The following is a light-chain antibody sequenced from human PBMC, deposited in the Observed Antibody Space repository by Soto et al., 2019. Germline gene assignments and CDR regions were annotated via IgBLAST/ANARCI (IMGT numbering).Light chain of an antibody. Sequence: ALTQPASVSGSPGQSITISCTGTSADVGGCNYVSWYQQHPDKAPKVVIYEVSNRPSGVSNRFSGSKSGNTASLTISGLQAEDEADYYCGSCTTSSILVFGTGTKVTVL. V-gene: IGLV2-14*01. CDR1: SADVGGCNY. CDR2: EVS. CDR3: GSCTTSSILV. J-gene: IGLJ1*01.